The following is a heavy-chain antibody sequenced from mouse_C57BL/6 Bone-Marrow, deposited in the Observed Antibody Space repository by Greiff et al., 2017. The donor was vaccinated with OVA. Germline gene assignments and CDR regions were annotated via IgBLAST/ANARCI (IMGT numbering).Heavy chain of an antibody. D-gene: IGHD1-1*01. J-gene: IGHJ3*01. CDR3: ARPLITTVVPRFAY. Sequence: VQLKESGGDLVKPGGSLKLSCAASGFTFSSYGMSWVRQTPDKRLEWVATISSGGSYTYYPDSVKGRFTISRDNAKNTLYLQMSSLKSEDTAMYYCARPLITTVVPRFAYWGQGTLVTVSA. V-gene: IGHV5-6*01. CDR2: ISSGGSYT. CDR1: GFTFSSYG.